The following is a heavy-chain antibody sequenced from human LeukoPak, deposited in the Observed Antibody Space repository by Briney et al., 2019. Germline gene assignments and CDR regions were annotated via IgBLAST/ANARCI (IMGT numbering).Heavy chain of an antibody. D-gene: IGHD2-2*01. Sequence: SETLSLTCTVSGGSMNNHYWTWIRQPPGKGLELIGHIYSSGTTAYTPSLKSRVTISIDTSKNQFSLNVFSVTAADSAVYYCARFNSGCSEASCYVHYWGQGTLVTVSS. CDR1: GGSMNNHY. CDR3: ARFNSGCSEASCYVHY. J-gene: IGHJ4*02. V-gene: IGHV4-59*11. CDR2: IYSSGTT.